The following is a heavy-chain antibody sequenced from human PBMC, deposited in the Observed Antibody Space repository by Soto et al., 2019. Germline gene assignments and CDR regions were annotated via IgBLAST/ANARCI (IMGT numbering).Heavy chain of an antibody. J-gene: IGHJ4*02. Sequence: GGSLRLSCAASAFTFSSYEMNWARQAQGKTLESVSYISGAGDSSYYADSVKSRFTISRDNAKNSLSLQMNSPRLEDTAVYYCARVYCSTTTSHVQSFDSWGQGTLVTVSS. CDR2: ISGAGDSS. CDR1: AFTFSSYE. CDR3: ARVYCSTTTSHVQSFDS. V-gene: IGHV3-48*03. D-gene: IGHD2-2*01.